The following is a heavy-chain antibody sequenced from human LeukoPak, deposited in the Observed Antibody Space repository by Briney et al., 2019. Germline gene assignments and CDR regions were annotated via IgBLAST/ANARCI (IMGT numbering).Heavy chain of an antibody. V-gene: IGHV1-8*01. CDR2: INPNSGNT. Sequence: ASVKVSCKASGYTFTSYDINWVRQATGQGLEWMGWINPNSGNTGYAQKFQGRVTMTRNTSISTAYMELSSLRSEDTAVYYCVSYLYYYGSSGYPRDYWGQGTLVTVSS. CDR1: GYTFTSYD. J-gene: IGHJ4*02. D-gene: IGHD3-22*01. CDR3: VSYLYYYGSSGYPRDY.